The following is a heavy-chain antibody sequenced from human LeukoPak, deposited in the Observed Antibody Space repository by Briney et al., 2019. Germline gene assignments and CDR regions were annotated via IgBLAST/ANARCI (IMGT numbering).Heavy chain of an antibody. Sequence: GGSQRLSCAASGFTFSSYSMNWVRQAPGKGLEWVSSISRSSDYIYYADSVKGRFTISRDNSQNTVSLQVNNLRTEDTAFYYCAKTSLSDASGHYYYMDVWGKGTTVTVSS. V-gene: IGHV3-21*01. J-gene: IGHJ6*03. CDR3: AKTSLSDASGHYYYMDV. D-gene: IGHD3-3*01. CDR1: GFTFSSYS. CDR2: ISRSSDYI.